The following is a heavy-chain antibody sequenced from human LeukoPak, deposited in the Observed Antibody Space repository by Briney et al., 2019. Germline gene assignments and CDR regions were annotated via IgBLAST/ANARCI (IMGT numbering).Heavy chain of an antibody. CDR1: GYSFTSYW. CDR3: ARHSGGPSSGWYGVDY. D-gene: IGHD6-19*01. CDR2: IYPGDSDT. J-gene: IGHJ4*02. V-gene: IGHV5-51*01. Sequence: GESLKISCKGSGYSFTSYWIGWVRQMPGKGLEWMGIIYPGDSDTRYSPSFQGQVTLSAAKSISTAYLQWSSLKASDTAMYYCARHSGGPSSGWYGVDYWGQGTLVTVSS.